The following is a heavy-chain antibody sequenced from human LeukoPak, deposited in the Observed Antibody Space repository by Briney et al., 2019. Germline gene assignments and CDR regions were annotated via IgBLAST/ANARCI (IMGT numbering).Heavy chain of an antibody. Sequence: PSETLSLTCTVSGGSISSGSYYWSWIRQPAGKGLEWIGRIYTSGSTNYNPSLKSRVTISVDTSKNQFSLKLSSVTAADTAVYYCARVSTWDVVPAALRVGYAFDIWGQGTMVTVSS. CDR2: IYTSGST. D-gene: IGHD2-2*01. CDR1: GGSISSGSYY. J-gene: IGHJ3*02. CDR3: ARVSTWDVVPAALRVGYAFDI. V-gene: IGHV4-61*02.